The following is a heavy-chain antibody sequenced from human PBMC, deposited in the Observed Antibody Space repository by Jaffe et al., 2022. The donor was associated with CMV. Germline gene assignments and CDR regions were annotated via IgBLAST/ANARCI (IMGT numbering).Heavy chain of an antibody. CDR2: ISSSSSYI. J-gene: IGHJ4*02. Sequence: EVQLVESGGGLVKPGGSLRLSCAASGFTFSSYSMNWVRQAPGKGLEWVSSISSSSSYIYYADSVKGRFTISRDNAKNSLYLQMNSLRAEDTAVYYCAGADGSGYYSPFDYWGQGTLVTVSS. D-gene: IGHD3-22*01. CDR3: AGADGSGYYSPFDY. V-gene: IGHV3-21*01. CDR1: GFTFSSYS.